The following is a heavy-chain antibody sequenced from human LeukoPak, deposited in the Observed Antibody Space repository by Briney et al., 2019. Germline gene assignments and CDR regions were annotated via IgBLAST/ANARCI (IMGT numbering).Heavy chain of an antibody. CDR2: IRYDGRNK. CDR1: GFSFSIYD. CDR3: AKGTIVMVVSSHWYFDL. D-gene: IGHD2-15*01. Sequence: PGGSLRLSCAASGFSFSIYDMYWVRQAPGKGLEWVAYIRYDGRNKDYADSVKGRFTISRDNSKNTLYLQMNNLRAEDTAVYYCAKGTIVMVVSSHWYFDLWGRGTLVTVSA. V-gene: IGHV3-30*02. J-gene: IGHJ2*01.